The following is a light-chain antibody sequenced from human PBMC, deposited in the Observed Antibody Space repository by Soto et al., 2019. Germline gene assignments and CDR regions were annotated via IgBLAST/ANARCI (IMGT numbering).Light chain of an antibody. Sequence: DIQMTQSPSSLSASVGDRVTITCRASRSISNYLNWYQQKSGQVPRLLIYAASILQPGVPSRFIGTGTGTAFTRTIASLQPEDSATYYCQHSYSVPRFGPGTRVDLK. V-gene: IGKV1-39*01. CDR3: QHSYSVPR. CDR2: AAS. CDR1: RSISNY. J-gene: IGKJ1*01.